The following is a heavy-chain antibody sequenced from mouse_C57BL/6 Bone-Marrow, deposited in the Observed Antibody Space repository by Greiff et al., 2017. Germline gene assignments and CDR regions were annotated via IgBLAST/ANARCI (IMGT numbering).Heavy chain of an antibody. J-gene: IGHJ3*01. D-gene: IGHD1-1*01. V-gene: IGHV1-81*01. CDR1: GYTFTSYG. CDR2: IYPRSGNT. CDR3: AIYYYFAY. Sequence: QVQLQQSGAELARPGASVKLSCQASGYTFTSYGISWVKQRTGQGLEWIGEIYPRSGNTYYNEKFKGKATLTADKSSSTAYMELRSLTSEDSAVYFCAIYYYFAYWGQGTLVTVSA.